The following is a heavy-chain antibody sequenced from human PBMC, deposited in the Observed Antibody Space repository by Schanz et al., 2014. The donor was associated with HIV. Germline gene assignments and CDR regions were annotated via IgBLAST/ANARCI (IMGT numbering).Heavy chain of an antibody. V-gene: IGHV3-23*04. D-gene: IGHD3-22*01. Sequence: EVLLVESGGGFVQPGGSLRLSCATSGFPFAAYAMTWVRQAPGKGLEWRPAKYGVGDNTYYADSVKGRFTISRDNSKNTLYLQMTTLRTEDTAVYYCAKPEYDSSGNSQSHFDYWGQGTLVTVSS. CDR1: GFPFAAYA. CDR3: AKPEYDSSGNSQSHFDY. J-gene: IGHJ4*02. CDR2: KYGVGDNT.